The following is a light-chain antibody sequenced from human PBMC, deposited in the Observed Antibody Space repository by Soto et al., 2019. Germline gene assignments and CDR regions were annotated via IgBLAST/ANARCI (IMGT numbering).Light chain of an antibody. CDR3: QVSDSSTAV. Sequence: SYELTQPLSVSVALGQTAGITCGGNDIGSKNVHWYQHKPGQAPVVVIYRDSNRPSGIPERFSGSNSGSTATLTISGAQDGDEADYYCQVSDSSTAVFGGGTKLTVL. J-gene: IGLJ3*02. CDR1: DIGSKN. CDR2: RDS. V-gene: IGLV3-9*01.